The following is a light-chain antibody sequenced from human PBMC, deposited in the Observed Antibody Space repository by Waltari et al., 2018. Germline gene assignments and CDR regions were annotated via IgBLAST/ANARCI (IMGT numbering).Light chain of an antibody. V-gene: IGKV4-1*01. CDR1: QSLLYSDNNKNY. J-gene: IGKJ2*01. Sequence: DIAVTQSPDSLAVSLGERATINCKSSQSLLYSDNNKNYLAWYRQRPGQPPELLINWASTRESGVPDRFSGSGSGTEFTLTISSLQAEDVAVYYCQQYYSAPHAFGQGTKVEIK. CDR3: QQYYSAPHA. CDR2: WAS.